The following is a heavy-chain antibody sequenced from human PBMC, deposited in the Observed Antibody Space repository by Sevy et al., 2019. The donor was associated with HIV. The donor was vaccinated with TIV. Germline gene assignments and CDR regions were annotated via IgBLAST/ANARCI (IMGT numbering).Heavy chain of an antibody. D-gene: IGHD4-17*01. Sequence: GGSLRLSCAASGFTFSNYWLSWVRQAPGKGLEWVSCISNSGSTIYFSDSVKGRFTISRDNAKNSLYLQMNSLRVEDTAVYYCARDLPPSATTVAHFDYWGRGTLVTVS. V-gene: IGHV3-48*03. CDR3: ARDLPPSATTVAHFDY. CDR1: GFTFSNYW. CDR2: ISNSGSTI. J-gene: IGHJ4*02.